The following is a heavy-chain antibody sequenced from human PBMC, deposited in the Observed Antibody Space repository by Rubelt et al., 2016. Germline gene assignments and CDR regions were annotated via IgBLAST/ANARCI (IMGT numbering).Heavy chain of an antibody. CDR3: ARILLPDYYDSSGGMDV. D-gene: IGHD3-22*01. Sequence: QVTLRESGPALVKPTQTLTLTCTFSGFSLSTSGMCVSWIRQPPGKALEWLARIDWVDDKYYSTSLKTRITISKDTPKNQVVLTMTNMDPVDTATYYCARILLPDYYDSSGGMDVWGQGTTVTVSS. V-gene: IGHV2-70*15. CDR2: IDWVDDK. J-gene: IGHJ6*02. CDR1: GFSLSTSGMC.